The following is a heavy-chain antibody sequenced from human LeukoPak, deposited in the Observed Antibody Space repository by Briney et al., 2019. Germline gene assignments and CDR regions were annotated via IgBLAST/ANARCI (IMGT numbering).Heavy chain of an antibody. J-gene: IGHJ4*02. V-gene: IGHV3-23*01. CDR2: SSGSGGST. Sequence: GGSLRLSCAASGFTFSNYAVSWVRRAPGKGLEWVSGSSGSGGSTYYADSVKGRFTISRDNSKNTVYLQMNSLRAEDTALYYCAKVQSSAGWYTFFDYWGQGSLVTVSS. CDR1: GFTFSNYA. CDR3: AKVQSSAGWYTFFDY. D-gene: IGHD6-19*01.